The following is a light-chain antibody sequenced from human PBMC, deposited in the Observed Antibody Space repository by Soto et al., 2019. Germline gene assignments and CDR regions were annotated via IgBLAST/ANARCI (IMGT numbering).Light chain of an antibody. CDR1: QSISSW. Sequence: DIQMTQSPSTLSASVGDRVTITCRARQSISSWLAWYQQKPGKAPKLLIYDASSLESGVPSRFSGSGSGTEFTLTISSLQPDDFATYYCQQYNNWPLAYTFGQGTKLEIK. V-gene: IGKV1-5*01. J-gene: IGKJ2*01. CDR2: DAS. CDR3: QQYNNWPLAYT.